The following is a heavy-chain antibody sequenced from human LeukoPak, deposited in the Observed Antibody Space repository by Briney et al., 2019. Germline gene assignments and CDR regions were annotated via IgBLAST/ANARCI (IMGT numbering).Heavy chain of an antibody. CDR3: ARVNKRGPPVGY. CDR1: GYTFTSYG. J-gene: IGHJ4*02. CDR2: MNPNSGNT. D-gene: IGHD4-23*01. V-gene: IGHV1-8*01. Sequence: GSVKVSCKASGYTFTSYGTNWVRQATGQGLEWMGWMNPNSGNTGYAQKFQGGVTMTRNTSISTAYMELSSLRSEDTAVYYCARVNKRGPPVGYWGQGTLVTVSS.